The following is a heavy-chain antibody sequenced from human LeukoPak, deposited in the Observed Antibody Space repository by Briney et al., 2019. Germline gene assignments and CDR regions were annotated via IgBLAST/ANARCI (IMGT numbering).Heavy chain of an antibody. CDR2: ISYDGSDK. CDR3: KEVDY. CDR1: GFTFSNYA. J-gene: IGHJ4*02. Sequence: GGSLRLSCAASGFTFSNYAMHWVRQAPGKGLEWVAAISYDGSDKHYADSVKGRFTISRDNSKNTLYLQMNSLRVEDTAVYYCKEVDYWGQGTLVTVSS. V-gene: IGHV3-30*04.